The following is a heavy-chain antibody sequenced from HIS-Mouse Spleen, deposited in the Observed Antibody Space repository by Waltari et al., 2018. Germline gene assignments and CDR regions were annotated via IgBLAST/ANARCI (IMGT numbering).Heavy chain of an antibody. D-gene: IGHD1-26*01. Sequence: QVQLVESGGGVVQPGRSLRLSGPASGFTFSSYGMHWVRQAPGKGVEWVAVISYDGSNKYYADSVKGRFTISRDNSKNTLYLQMNSLRAEDTAVYYCAKDRGSQFDYWGQGTLVTVSS. CDR3: AKDRGSQFDY. J-gene: IGHJ4*02. CDR1: GFTFSSYG. V-gene: IGHV3-30*18. CDR2: ISYDGSNK.